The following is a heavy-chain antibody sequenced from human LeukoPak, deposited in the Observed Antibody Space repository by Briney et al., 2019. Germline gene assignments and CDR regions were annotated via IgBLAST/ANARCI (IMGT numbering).Heavy chain of an antibody. Sequence: GGSLRLSCAASGFILSDYAIHWVRQGPGKGLEYVAAISSNGAKTFYAEPVKGRFTISRDNSDNTVDLQMDSLRVEDMGVYYCARGRGGSYDSWGQGILVPVSS. V-gene: IGHV3-64*02. CDR3: ARGRGGSYDS. CDR1: GFILSDYA. J-gene: IGHJ4*02. CDR2: ISSNGAKT. D-gene: IGHD1-26*01.